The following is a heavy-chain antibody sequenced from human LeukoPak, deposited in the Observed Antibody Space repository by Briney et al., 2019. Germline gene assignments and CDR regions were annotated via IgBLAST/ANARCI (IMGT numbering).Heavy chain of an antibody. CDR3: ARIVEETYFDY. D-gene: IGHD3-22*01. CDR2: INPNSGGT. Sequence: ASVKVSCKASGYTFTGYYMHWVRQAPGQGLEWMGWINPNSGGTNYAQKFQGRVTMTRDTSISTAYMELSSLRSEDTAVYYCARIVEETYFDYWAREPWSPSPQ. CDR1: GYTFTGYY. V-gene: IGHV1-2*02. J-gene: IGHJ4*02.